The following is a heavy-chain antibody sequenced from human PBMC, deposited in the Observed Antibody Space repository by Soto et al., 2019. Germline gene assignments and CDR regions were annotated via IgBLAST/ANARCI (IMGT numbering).Heavy chain of an antibody. D-gene: IGHD4-17*01. CDR3: ARSYGDYNNFDY. V-gene: IGHV4-39*07. CDR1: GGSISSSSYY. J-gene: IGHJ4*02. Sequence: PSETLSLTCTVSGGSISSSSYYWGWIRQPPGKGLEWIGNIYYSGSTNYNPSLKSRVTISAVTSKNQFSLKLISVTAADTAVYYCARSYGDYNNFDYWGQGTLVTVSS. CDR2: IYYSGST.